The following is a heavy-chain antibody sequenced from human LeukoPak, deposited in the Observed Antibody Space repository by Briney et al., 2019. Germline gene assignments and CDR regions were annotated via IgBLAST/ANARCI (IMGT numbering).Heavy chain of an antibody. V-gene: IGHV4-39*07. CDR3: ARGSDY. CDR1: GVSISSSSYF. J-gene: IGHJ4*02. Sequence: PSETLSLTCSVSGVSISSSSYFWGWLRQPPGKGLEWIASVHHSGSTYYNPSLKSRVTISVDTSKDQFSLKLSSVTAADTAVYYCARGSDYWGQGTLVTVSS. CDR2: VHHSGST.